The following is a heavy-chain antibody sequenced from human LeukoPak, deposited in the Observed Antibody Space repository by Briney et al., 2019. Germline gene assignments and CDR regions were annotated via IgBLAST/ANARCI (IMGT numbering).Heavy chain of an antibody. Sequence: SETLSLTCIVPGGTISSNCYHWARLPQSPGTGLEWLGTFSSGGSAYYNPSLTSRVSISKDTSDNQFSLRRYSVTAADTAVYYCARKQTGSMYDVWGQGTQVTVSS. CDR1: GGTISSNCYH. D-gene: IGHD1-7*01. V-gene: IGHV4-39*07. J-gene: IGHJ4*02. CDR3: ARKQTGSMYDV. CDR2: FSSGGSA.